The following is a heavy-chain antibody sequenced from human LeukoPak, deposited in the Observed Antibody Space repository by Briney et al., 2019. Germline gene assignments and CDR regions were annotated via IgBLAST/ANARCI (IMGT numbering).Heavy chain of an antibody. CDR1: GGSISSYY. J-gene: IGHJ5*02. Sequence: SETLSLTCTVSGGSISSYYWSWIRQPAGKGLEWIGRIYTSGSTNYNPSLKSRVTMSVDTSKNQFSLKLSSVTAADTAVYYCARVKYYYGSGGLPTWWFDPWGQGTLVTVSS. V-gene: IGHV4-4*07. CDR3: ARVKYYYGSGGLPTWWFDP. D-gene: IGHD3-10*01. CDR2: IYTSGST.